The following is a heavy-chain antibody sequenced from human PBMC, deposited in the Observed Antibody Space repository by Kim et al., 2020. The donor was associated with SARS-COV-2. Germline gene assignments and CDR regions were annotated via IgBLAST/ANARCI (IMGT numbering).Heavy chain of an antibody. V-gene: IGHV4-34*01. J-gene: IGHJ4*02. CDR1: GGSFSGYY. CDR3: ASAPYYYGSGSYPY. CDR2: INHSGST. D-gene: IGHD3-10*01. Sequence: SETLSLTCAVYGGSFSGYYWSWIRQPPGKGLEWIGEINHSGSTNYNPSLKSRVTISVDTSKNQFSLKLSSVTAADTAVYYCASAPYYYGSGSYPYWGQGT.